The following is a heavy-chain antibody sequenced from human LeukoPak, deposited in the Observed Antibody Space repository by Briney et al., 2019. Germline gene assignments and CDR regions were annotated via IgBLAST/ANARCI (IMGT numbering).Heavy chain of an antibody. Sequence: GSSLRLSCAASGSTFSSYGMHWVRQAPGKGLEWVAVISYDGSTKHHADSVKGRFTISRDNSKNTLYLQMNSLRAEDTAVYYCAKVGLVRGVRVDYFDYWGQGTLVTVSS. CDR2: ISYDGSTK. D-gene: IGHD3-10*01. CDR3: AKVGLVRGVRVDYFDY. CDR1: GSTFSSYG. J-gene: IGHJ4*02. V-gene: IGHV3-30*18.